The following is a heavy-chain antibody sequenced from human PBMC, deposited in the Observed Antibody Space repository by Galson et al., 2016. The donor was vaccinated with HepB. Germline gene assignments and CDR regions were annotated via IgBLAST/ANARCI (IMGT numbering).Heavy chain of an antibody. CDR1: GGSISSRSYY. CDR2: IYYSGST. D-gene: IGHD2-15*01. Sequence: LSLTCTVSGGSISSRSYYWGWIRQPPGKGLEYIGSIYYSGSTYYNPSLKNRVTISLDTSKNQFSLKLTSVTAADTAVYYCARDVRGLGYWGQGTLVTVSS. V-gene: IGHV4-39*07. CDR3: ARDVRGLGY. J-gene: IGHJ4*02.